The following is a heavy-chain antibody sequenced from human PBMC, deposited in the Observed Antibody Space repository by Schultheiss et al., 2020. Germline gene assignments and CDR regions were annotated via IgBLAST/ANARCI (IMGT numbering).Heavy chain of an antibody. CDR2: IYYSGST. CDR1: GGSISSSSYY. V-gene: IGHV4-39*02. CDR3: ARDSSYYDSSGYYSYGMDV. Sequence: SETLSLTCTVSGGSISSSSYYWGWIRQPPGKGLEWIGSIYYSGSTNYNPSLKSRVTISVDTSKNQFSLKLSSVTAADTAVYYCARDSSYYDSSGYYSYGMDVWGQGTTVTVSS. D-gene: IGHD3-22*01. J-gene: IGHJ6*02.